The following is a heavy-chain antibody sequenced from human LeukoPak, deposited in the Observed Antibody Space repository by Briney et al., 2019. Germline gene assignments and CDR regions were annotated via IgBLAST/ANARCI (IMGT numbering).Heavy chain of an antibody. CDR1: GFTFDDYA. Sequence: GRSLRLSCAASGFTFDDYAMHWVRQAPGKGLEWVSGISWNSGSIGYADSVKGRFTISRDNAKNSLYLQTNSLRAEDTALYYCAKDSAERVGYFDYWGQGTLVTVSS. J-gene: IGHJ4*02. CDR2: ISWNSGSI. D-gene: IGHD1-26*01. CDR3: AKDSAERVGYFDY. V-gene: IGHV3-9*01.